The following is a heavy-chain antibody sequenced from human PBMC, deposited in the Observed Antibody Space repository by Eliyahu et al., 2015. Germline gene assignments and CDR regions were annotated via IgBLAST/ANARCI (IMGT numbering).Heavy chain of an antibody. CDR1: GFSLGMHG. Sequence: QVQLVESGGGVVQPGRSLRLSCRASGFSLGMHGMHXVRXGPGKGLEWLAVSWSDGSKEYYADSVKGRFTASRDNSKNTLYLQMDSLRVDDTATYYCARILWFGGQGWEYLAYWGQGTVVTVSS. V-gene: IGHV3-33*01. D-gene: IGHD3-10*01. CDR3: ARILWFGGQGWEYLAY. CDR2: SWSDGSKE. J-gene: IGHJ4*02.